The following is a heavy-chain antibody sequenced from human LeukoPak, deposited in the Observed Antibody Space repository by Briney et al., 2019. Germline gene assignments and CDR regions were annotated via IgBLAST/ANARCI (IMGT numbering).Heavy chain of an antibody. J-gene: IGHJ3*02. D-gene: IGHD5-18*01. CDR3: ARVEDTAMAYAGGGDAFDI. V-gene: IGHV3-30*03. Sequence: GSLRLSCAASGFTFSSYGMHWVRQAPGKGLEWVAVISYDGSNKYYADSVKGRFTISRDNSKNTLYLQMNSLRAEDTAVYYCARVEDTAMAYAGGGDAFDIWGQGTMVTVSS. CDR1: GFTFSSYG. CDR2: ISYDGSNK.